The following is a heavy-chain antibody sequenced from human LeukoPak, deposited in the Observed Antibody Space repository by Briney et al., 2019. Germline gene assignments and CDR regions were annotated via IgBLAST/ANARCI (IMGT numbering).Heavy chain of an antibody. CDR2: IIPIFGTA. CDR1: GGTFSSYA. V-gene: IGHV1-69*13. D-gene: IGHD6-6*01. Sequence: SVKVSCKASGGTFSSYAISWVRQAPGQGLEWMGGIIPIFGTANYAQKFQGRVTIIADESTSTAYMELSSLRSEDTAVYYCARDRSGIAARPDYYYYYMDVWGKGTTVTVSS. CDR3: ARDRSGIAARPDYYYYYMDV. J-gene: IGHJ6*03.